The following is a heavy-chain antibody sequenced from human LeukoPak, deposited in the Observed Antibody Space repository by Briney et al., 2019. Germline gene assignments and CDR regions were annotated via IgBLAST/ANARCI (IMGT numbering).Heavy chain of an antibody. Sequence: PGGSLRLSCAASGFTFSSYGMHWVRQAPGKGLEWVAFIRYDGSNKYYADSVKGRFTISRDNSKNTLYLQMNSLRAEDTAVYYCAKDYSKTSYYGSGTYYRPNWFDPWGQGTLVIVSS. D-gene: IGHD3-10*01. CDR2: IRYDGSNK. J-gene: IGHJ5*02. CDR1: GFTFSSYG. V-gene: IGHV3-30*02. CDR3: AKDYSKTSYYGSGTYYRPNWFDP.